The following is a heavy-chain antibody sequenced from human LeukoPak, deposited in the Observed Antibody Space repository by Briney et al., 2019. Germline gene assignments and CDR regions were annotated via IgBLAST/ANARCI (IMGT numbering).Heavy chain of an antibody. CDR2: INWNGGST. D-gene: IGHD6-13*01. Sequence: GGSLRLSCAASGFTFDDYGMSWVRQAPGEGLEWVSGINWNGGSTSYADSVKGRFTISRDTAKNSLYLQMNSLRAEDTALYYCARLKAAAGSNFDYWGQGTLVTVSS. V-gene: IGHV3-20*04. J-gene: IGHJ4*02. CDR3: ARLKAAAGSNFDY. CDR1: GFTFDDYG.